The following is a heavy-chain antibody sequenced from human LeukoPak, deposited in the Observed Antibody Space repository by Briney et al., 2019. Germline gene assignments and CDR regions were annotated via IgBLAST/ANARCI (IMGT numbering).Heavy chain of an antibody. CDR3: ANVGAVQLWSN. J-gene: IGHJ4*02. CDR1: GFTFSDYY. V-gene: IGHV3-11*01. D-gene: IGHD5-18*01. CDR2: ISSSGSTI. Sequence: GGSPRLSCAASGFTFSDYYMSWIRQAPGKGLEWVSYISSSGSTIYYADSVKGRFTISRDNAKNSLYLQMNSLRAEDTAVYYCANVGAVQLWSNWGQGTLVTVSS.